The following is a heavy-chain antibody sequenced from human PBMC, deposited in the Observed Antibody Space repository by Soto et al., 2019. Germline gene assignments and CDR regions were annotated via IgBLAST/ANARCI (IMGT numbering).Heavy chain of an antibody. Sequence: QITLNESGPTQVKPRQTLTLTCTFSVFSLTTSGVGVGWIRQSPGKAPVWLALIYRDDDKRYSPSLKSRLTITKDTYKNQVVLTLADLDPTNTDTYFCAHRVPRTVVGMVTTTALYFARWGQGTRVAVSS. CDR2: IYRDDDK. D-gene: IGHD5-18*01. J-gene: IGHJ4*02. V-gene: IGHV2-5*02. CDR1: VFSLTTSGVG. CDR3: AHRVPRTVVGMVTTTALYFAR.